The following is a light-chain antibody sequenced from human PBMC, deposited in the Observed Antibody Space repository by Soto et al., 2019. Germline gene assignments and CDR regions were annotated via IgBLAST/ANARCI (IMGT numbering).Light chain of an antibody. CDR2: EVS. CDR1: SSDIGAYNY. Sequence: QSALTQPASVSGSPGQSITISCTGTSSDIGAYNYVSWYQQFPGTVPRLMIYEVSNRPSGISNRFSGSKSGNTASLTISGLQAGDEADYYCSSYTGSSTLLVFGGGTKLTVL. V-gene: IGLV2-14*01. CDR3: SSYTGSSTLLV. J-gene: IGLJ2*01.